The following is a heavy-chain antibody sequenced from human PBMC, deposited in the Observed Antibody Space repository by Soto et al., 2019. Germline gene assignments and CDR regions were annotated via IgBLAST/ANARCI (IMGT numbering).Heavy chain of an antibody. Sequence: SETLSLTCTVSGGSISSSSYYWGWIRQPPGKGLEWIGSIYYSGSTHYNPSLKSRVTISVDTSKNQFSLKLSSVTAADTAVYYCARPGLKQLGANWFAPWGQGTLVTAPQ. D-gene: IGHD6-6*01. CDR1: GGSISSSSYY. CDR2: IYYSGST. CDR3: ARPGLKQLGANWFAP. V-gene: IGHV4-39*01. J-gene: IGHJ5*02.